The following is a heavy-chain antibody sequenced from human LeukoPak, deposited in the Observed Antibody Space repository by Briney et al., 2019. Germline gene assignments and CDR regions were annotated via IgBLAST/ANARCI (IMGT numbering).Heavy chain of an antibody. J-gene: IGHJ4*02. CDR3: AREPSSARFGRIVGALYFDY. CDR2: IYSGGST. Sequence: GGSLRLSCAASGFTVSSNYMSWVRQAPGKGLEWVSVIYSGGSTYYADSVKGRFTISRDNSKNTLYLQMNSLRAEDTAVYYCAREPSSARFGRIVGALYFDYWAREPWSPSPQ. V-gene: IGHV3-53*01. D-gene: IGHD1-26*01. CDR1: GFTVSSNY.